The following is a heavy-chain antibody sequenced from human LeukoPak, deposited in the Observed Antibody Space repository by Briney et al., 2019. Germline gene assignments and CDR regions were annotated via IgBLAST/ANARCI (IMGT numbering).Heavy chain of an antibody. J-gene: IGHJ5*01. CDR3: ARTGMGGNFWIDS. Sequence: ASVKVPCKASGYTLTNYDINWVRQATGQGLEWMGWMNPNSGDTGYAQKFQGRVTMTRDTSISTAYMELTSLASDDTTIFYCARTGMGGNFWIDSWGQRTLVTVSS. CDR1: GYTLTNYD. V-gene: IGHV1-8*01. D-gene: IGHD1-26*01. CDR2: MNPNSGDT.